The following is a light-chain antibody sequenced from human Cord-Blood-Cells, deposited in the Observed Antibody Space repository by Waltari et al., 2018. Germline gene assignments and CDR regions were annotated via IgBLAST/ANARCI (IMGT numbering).Light chain of an antibody. J-gene: IGKJ3*01. CDR2: DAS. Sequence: EIVLTQSPATLSLSPGERATLSCRASQDVSSSLAWYHQKPSQAPRLLIYDASNRATGSPARFSGSGSGTDFTLTISSLEPEDFAVYYCQQRSNWPPTFGPGTKVDIK. V-gene: IGKV3-11*01. CDR1: QDVSSS. CDR3: QQRSNWPPT.